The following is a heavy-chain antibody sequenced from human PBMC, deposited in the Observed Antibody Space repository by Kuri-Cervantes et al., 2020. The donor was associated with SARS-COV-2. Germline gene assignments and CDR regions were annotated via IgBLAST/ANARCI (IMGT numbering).Heavy chain of an antibody. Sequence: SETLSLTCTVSGGSISSSSYYWSWIRQPPGKGLEWIGYIYYSGSTYYNPSLKSRVTISVDTSKNQFSLKLSSVTAADTAVYYCARDPPSRRNDYWGQGTLVTVSS. CDR1: GGSISSSSYY. J-gene: IGHJ4*02. V-gene: IGHV4-30-4*08. CDR2: IYYSGST. CDR3: ARDPPSRRNDY.